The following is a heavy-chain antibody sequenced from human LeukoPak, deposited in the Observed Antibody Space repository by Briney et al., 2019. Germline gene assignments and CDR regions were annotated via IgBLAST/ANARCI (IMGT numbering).Heavy chain of an antibody. CDR3: ARYCSGGSCSSYYYYGMDV. J-gene: IGHJ6*04. D-gene: IGHD2-15*01. CDR1: GFTFSSYW. V-gene: IGHV3-7*03. Sequence: GGSLRLSCAASGFTFSSYWMSWVRQAPGKGLEWGANIKQDGSEKYYVDSVKGRFTISRDNAKNSLYLQMNSLRAEDTAVYYCARYCSGGSCSSYYYYGMDVWGKGTTVTVSS. CDR2: IKQDGSEK.